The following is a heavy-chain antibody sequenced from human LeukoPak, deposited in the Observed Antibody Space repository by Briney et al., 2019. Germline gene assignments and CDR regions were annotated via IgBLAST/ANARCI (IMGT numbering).Heavy chain of an antibody. J-gene: IGHJ5*02. CDR3: ARERDYYDSSGYSGHWFDP. CDR2: IYHSGST. D-gene: IGHD3-22*01. CDR1: GGSISSGGYY. V-gene: IGHV4-30-2*01. Sequence: SETLSLTCTVSGGSISSGGYYWSWIRQPPGKGLEWIGYIYHSGSTYYNPSLKSRVTISVDTSKNQFSLKLSSVTAADTAVYYCARERDYYDSSGYSGHWFDPWGQGTLVTVSS.